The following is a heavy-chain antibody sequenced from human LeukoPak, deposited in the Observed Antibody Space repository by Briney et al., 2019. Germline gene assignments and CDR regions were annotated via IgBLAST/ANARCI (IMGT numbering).Heavy chain of an antibody. D-gene: IGHD3-22*01. CDR1: GYTFTGYY. CDR3: ARFQPGENQYYDSSGYFDY. J-gene: IGHJ4*02. V-gene: IGHV1-2*02. Sequence: ASVKVSCKASGYTFTGYYMHWVRQAPGQGLEWMGWINPNSGGTNYAQKFQGRVTMTRDTSISTAYMELSRLRSDDTAVYYCARFQPGENQYYDSSGYFDYWGQGTLVTVSS. CDR2: INPNSGGT.